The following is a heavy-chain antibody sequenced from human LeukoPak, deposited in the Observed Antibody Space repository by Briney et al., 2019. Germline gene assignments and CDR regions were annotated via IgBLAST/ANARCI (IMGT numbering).Heavy chain of an antibody. J-gene: IGHJ4*02. CDR3: ASLTYYDILTGYQYYFDY. CDR1: GGSISSSSYY. V-gene: IGHV4-39*07. D-gene: IGHD3-9*01. CDR2: IYYSGST. Sequence: SETLSLTCTVSGGSISSSSYYWGWIRQPPGKGLEWIGSIYYSGSTYYNPSLKSRVTISVDTSKNQFSLKLSSVTAADTAVYYCASLTYYDILTGYQYYFDYWGQGTLVTVSS.